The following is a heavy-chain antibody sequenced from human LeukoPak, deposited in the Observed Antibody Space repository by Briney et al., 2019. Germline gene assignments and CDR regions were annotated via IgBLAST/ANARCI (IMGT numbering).Heavy chain of an antibody. J-gene: IGHJ4*02. CDR2: INPNSGGT. CDR3: ARIPDRGGYSTGVNY. CDR1: GYTFTGYY. Sequence: ASVKVSCKASGYTFTGYYMHWVRQAPGQGLEWMGWINPNSGGTNYAQKFQGRVTMTRDTSISTAYMELSSLRSEDTAVYYCARIPDRGGYSTGVNYWGQGTLVTVSS. V-gene: IGHV1-2*02. D-gene: IGHD3-22*01.